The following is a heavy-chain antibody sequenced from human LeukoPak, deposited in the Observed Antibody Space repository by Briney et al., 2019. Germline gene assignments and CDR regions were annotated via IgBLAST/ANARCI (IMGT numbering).Heavy chain of an antibody. V-gene: IGHV3-23*01. D-gene: IGHD2-21*02. J-gene: IGHJ5*02. CDR1: GFPFSNHA. CDR2: ISNGNK. Sequence: GGSLRLSCAASGFPFSNHAMSWVRQPPGKGLEWVSAISNGNKYYADSVRGRFTISRDDSKNMVYLQMNSLRDEDTALYYCVREAGYCASVCLKSNWFDPWGQGTLVTVSS. CDR3: VREAGYCASVCLKSNWFDP.